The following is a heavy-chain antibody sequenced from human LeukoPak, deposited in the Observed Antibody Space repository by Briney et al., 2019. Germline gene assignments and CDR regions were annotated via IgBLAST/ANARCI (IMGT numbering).Heavy chain of an antibody. J-gene: IGHJ4*02. D-gene: IGHD1-26*01. V-gene: IGHV4-4*07. CDR3: ARGAGYSGSYQYYFDY. Sequence: SETLSLTCTVSGGSISSFYWSWIRQPAGKGLEWIGRIYSSGSTNFNPSLKSRVTMSVDTSKNQVSLKLSSVTAADTAVYYCARGAGYSGSYQYYFDYWGQGPLVTVSS. CDR1: GGSISSFY. CDR2: IYSSGST.